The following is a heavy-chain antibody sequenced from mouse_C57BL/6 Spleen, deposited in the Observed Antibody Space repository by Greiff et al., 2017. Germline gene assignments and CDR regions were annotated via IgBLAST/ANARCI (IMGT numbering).Heavy chain of an antibody. CDR1: GYTFTSYW. V-gene: IGHV1-74*01. D-gene: IGHD2-1*01. CDR3: ANHYYGNYGGAMDY. J-gene: IGHJ4*01. CDR2: IHPSDSDT. Sequence: QVQLQQPGAELVKPGASVKVSCKASGYTFTSYWMHWVKQRPGQGLEWIGRIHPSDSDTNYNQKFKGKATLTVDKSSSTAYMQLSSLTSEDSAVYDCANHYYGNYGGAMDYWGQGTSVTVSS.